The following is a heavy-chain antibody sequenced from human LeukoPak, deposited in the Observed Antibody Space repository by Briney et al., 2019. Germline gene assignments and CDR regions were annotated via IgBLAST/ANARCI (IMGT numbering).Heavy chain of an antibody. CDR1: GFTFSSYD. V-gene: IGHV3-9*01. J-gene: IGHJ4*02. D-gene: IGHD1-1*01. Sequence: GGSLRLSCAASGFTFSSYDMHWVRQAPGKGLEWVSGLSWSSGSRGYADSVKGRFTISRDNAKNSLYLQMNSLRAEDTALYYCAKSHRRNWNDGEFDYWGQGTLVTVSS. CDR3: AKSHRRNWNDGEFDY. CDR2: LSWSSGSR.